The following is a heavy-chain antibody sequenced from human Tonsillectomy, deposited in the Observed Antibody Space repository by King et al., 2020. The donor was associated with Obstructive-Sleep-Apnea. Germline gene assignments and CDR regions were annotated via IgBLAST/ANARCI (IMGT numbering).Heavy chain of an antibody. CDR2: ISSSSSTL. Sequence: VQLVESGGGLVQPGGSLRRSCAASGFTFSSYSMNWVRQAPGKGMEWVSYISSSSSTLYYADSVKGRFTISSDNAKNSLYLQMNSLRAEDTAVYYCARLRLVRAGFADYWGQGTLVTVSS. CDR3: ARLRLVRAGFADY. J-gene: IGHJ4*02. D-gene: IGHD6-19*01. CDR1: GFTFSSYS. V-gene: IGHV3-48*04.